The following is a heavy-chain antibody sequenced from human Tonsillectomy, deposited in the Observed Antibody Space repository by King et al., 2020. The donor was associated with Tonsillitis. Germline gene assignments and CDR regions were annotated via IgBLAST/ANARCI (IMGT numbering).Heavy chain of an antibody. CDR3: AKVYSTAWYNDY. Sequence: VQLVESGGGLVQPGGSLRLSCAASGFTFSSYAMNWVRQAPGKGLEWGSAISGSGDITYYADSVKGRFTISRDNSKNTLYLQMNSLRAEDTAVYYCAKVYSTAWYNDYWGQGTLVTVSS. D-gene: IGHD6-13*01. CDR1: GFTFSSYA. V-gene: IGHV3-23*04. J-gene: IGHJ4*02. CDR2: ISGSGDIT.